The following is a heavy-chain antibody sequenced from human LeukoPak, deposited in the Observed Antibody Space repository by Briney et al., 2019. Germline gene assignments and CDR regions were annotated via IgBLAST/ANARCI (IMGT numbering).Heavy chain of an antibody. V-gene: IGHV3-21*01. CDR2: ISSSSSYI. Sequence: GGSLRLSCAASGFTFSSYSMNWVRQAPGKGLEWVSSISSSSSYIYYADSVKGRFTISRDNAKNSLYLQMNSLRAEDTAVYYCARGLVGATSRAFDIWGQGTMVTVPS. J-gene: IGHJ3*02. CDR1: GFTFSSYS. D-gene: IGHD1-26*01. CDR3: ARGLVGATSRAFDI.